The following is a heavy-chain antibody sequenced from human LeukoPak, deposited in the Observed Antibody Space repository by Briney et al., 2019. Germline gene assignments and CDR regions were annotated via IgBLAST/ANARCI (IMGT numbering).Heavy chain of an antibody. V-gene: IGHV4-59*01. CDR3: GRYDSRGDYYFDY. CDR2: IYDSGST. J-gene: IGHJ4*02. D-gene: IGHD3-22*01. CDR1: GGSISSYY. Sequence: PSETLSLTCTVSGGSISSYYWSWLRQTPGKGLEYIGYIYDSGSTNYNPSLKSRVTISVDTSKNQFSLQLSSVTAADTAVYYCGRYDSRGDYYFDYWGQGTLVTVSS.